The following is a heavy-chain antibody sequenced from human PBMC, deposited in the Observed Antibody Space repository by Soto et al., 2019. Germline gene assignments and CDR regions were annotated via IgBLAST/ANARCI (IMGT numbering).Heavy chain of an antibody. V-gene: IGHV3-23*01. Sequence: LRLSCAASGFTFSSYAMSWVRHALVKGLEWVSAISGSGGSTYYADSVKGRFTISRDNSKNTLYLQMNSLRAEDTAVYYCARFVRSCSGTTCYTRADVWGQGTTVTVSS. D-gene: IGHD2-2*02. J-gene: IGHJ6*02. CDR1: GFTFSSYA. CDR2: ISGSGGST. CDR3: ARFVRSCSGTTCYTRADV.